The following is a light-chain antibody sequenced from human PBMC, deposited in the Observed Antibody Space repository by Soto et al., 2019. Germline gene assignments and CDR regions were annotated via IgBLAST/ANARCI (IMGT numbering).Light chain of an antibody. CDR3: SSYTSSFTVV. Sequence: QSALTQPDSVSASPGQSITISCTGTSSDVGIYNYVSWYQQHPGKAPKLMINAVSNRPSGVSSRFSGSKSGNTASLTISGLQAEDEAYYYCSSYTSSFTVVFGGGTKLTVL. V-gene: IGLV2-14*01. J-gene: IGLJ3*02. CDR2: AVS. CDR1: SSDVGIYNY.